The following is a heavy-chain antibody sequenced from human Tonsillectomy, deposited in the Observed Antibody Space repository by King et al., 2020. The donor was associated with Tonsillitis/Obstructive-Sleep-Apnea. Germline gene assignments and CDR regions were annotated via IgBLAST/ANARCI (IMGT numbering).Heavy chain of an antibody. CDR1: GFTFSSYS. CDR3: ARSPSMVRGVIRTFNYYYYMDV. D-gene: IGHD3-10*01. V-gene: IGHV3-21*01. CDR2: ISSSSSYI. Sequence: VQLVESGGGLVKPGGSLRLSCAASGFTFSSYSMNWVRQAPGKGLEWVSSISSSSSYIYYADSVKGRFTISRDNAKNSLNLQMKILIAEETAVYYFARSPSMVRGVIRTFNYYYYMDVWGKGTTVTVSS. J-gene: IGHJ6*03.